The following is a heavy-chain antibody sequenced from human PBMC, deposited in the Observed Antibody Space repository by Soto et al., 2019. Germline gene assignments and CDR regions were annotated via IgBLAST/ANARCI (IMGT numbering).Heavy chain of an antibody. CDR1: GFTFMSYA. CDR2: ISSDGTDK. Sequence: QVQLMESGGGVVQPGRSLRLSCAASGFTFMSYAMHWVRQAPGKGLEWVASISSDGTDKYYADSVKGRFTLSRDNSKKTVYLEMNGLGVDDTAVYYCARISSLLSLSRPDCWGQGTLVTVSS. J-gene: IGHJ4*02. V-gene: IGHV3-30-3*01. D-gene: IGHD3-16*01. CDR3: ARISSLLSLSRPDC.